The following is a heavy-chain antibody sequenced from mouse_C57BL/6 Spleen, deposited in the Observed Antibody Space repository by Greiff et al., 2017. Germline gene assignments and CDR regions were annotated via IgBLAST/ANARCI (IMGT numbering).Heavy chain of an antibody. J-gene: IGHJ4*01. CDR3: ARGGRYAMDY. Sequence: EVQLQQSGPGLVKPSQSLSLTCSVTGYSITSGYYWNWIRQFPGNKLEWMGYISYDGSNNYNPSLKNRISITRDTSKNQFFLKLNSVTTEDTATYYCARGGRYAMDYWGQGTSVTVSS. V-gene: IGHV3-6*01. CDR1: GYSITSGYY. CDR2: ISYDGSN.